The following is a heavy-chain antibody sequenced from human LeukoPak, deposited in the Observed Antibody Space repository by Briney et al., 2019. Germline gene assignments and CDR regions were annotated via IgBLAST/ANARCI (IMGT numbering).Heavy chain of an antibody. D-gene: IGHD3-22*01. CDR2: IYYSGST. J-gene: IGHJ4*02. CDR1: GGSISSGGYY. CDR3: ARQNKRQGDSIN. V-gene: IGHV4-31*03. Sequence: SQTLSLTCTVSGGSISSGGYYWSWIRQHPGKGLEWIGYIYYSGSTYYNPSLKSRVTISVDTSKNQFSLKLSSVTAADTAVYYCARQNKRQGDSINWGQGTLVTVSS.